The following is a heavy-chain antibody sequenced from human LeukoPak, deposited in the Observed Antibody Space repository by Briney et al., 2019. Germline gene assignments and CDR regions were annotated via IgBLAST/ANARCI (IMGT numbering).Heavy chain of an antibody. J-gene: IGHJ4*02. V-gene: IGHV3-30*02. CDR1: GFTFSSYG. CDR2: IHYDGINK. CDR3: AKASYSGYDPIDS. Sequence: GGSLRISCAASGFTFSSYGMHWVRQAPGKGLEWVTFIHYDGINKYYTDSVEGRFAISRDISKNTLYLQMNSLRAEDTAVYFCAKASYSGYDPIDSWGQGTLVTVPS. D-gene: IGHD5-12*01.